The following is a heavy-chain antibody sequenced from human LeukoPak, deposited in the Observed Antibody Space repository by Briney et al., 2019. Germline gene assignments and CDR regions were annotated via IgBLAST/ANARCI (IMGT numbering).Heavy chain of an antibody. Sequence: PSETLSLTCTVSGGPISGYYWSWIRQPPGKGLEWIGEINHSGSTNYNPSLKSRVTISVDTSKNQFSLKLSSVTAADTAVYYCARGPPYDYVWGSYRYRPAFDYWGQGTLVTVSS. CDR2: INHSGST. J-gene: IGHJ4*02. D-gene: IGHD3-16*02. CDR1: GGPISGYY. CDR3: ARGPPYDYVWGSYRYRPAFDY. V-gene: IGHV4-34*01.